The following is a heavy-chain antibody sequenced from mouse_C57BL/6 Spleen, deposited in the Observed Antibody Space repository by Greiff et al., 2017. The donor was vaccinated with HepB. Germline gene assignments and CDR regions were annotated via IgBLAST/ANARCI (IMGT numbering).Heavy chain of an antibody. J-gene: IGHJ4*01. D-gene: IGHD2-4*01. V-gene: IGHV1-9*01. Sequence: QVQLQQSGAELMKPGASVKLSCKATGYTFTGYWIEWVKQRPGHGLEWIGEILPGSGSTNYNEKFKGKATFTADTSSNTAYMQLSSLTTEDSAIYYCARRGLRRYYAMDYWGQGTSVTVSS. CDR1: GYTFTGYW. CDR3: ARRGLRRYYAMDY. CDR2: ILPGSGST.